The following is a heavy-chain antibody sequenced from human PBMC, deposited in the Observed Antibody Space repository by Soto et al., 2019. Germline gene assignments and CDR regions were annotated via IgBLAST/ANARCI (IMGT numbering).Heavy chain of an antibody. Sequence: PSETLSLTCAAYGGSFSGYYWNWIRQPPGKGLEWIGEINHGGSTNYNPSLKSRVTMSLDTSKNQFSLKLTSVTAADTSVYYCARGPEYYYGGSGFVDYLGRGTLVTVSS. CDR1: GGSFSGYY. CDR2: INHGGST. J-gene: IGHJ4*02. D-gene: IGHD3-22*01. CDR3: ARGPEYYYGGSGFVDY. V-gene: IGHV4-34*01.